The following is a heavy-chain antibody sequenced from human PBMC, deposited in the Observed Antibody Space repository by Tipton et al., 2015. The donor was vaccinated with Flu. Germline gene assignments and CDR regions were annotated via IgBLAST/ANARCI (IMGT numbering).Heavy chain of an antibody. V-gene: IGHV4-4*07. CDR3: AGIAVAGIFDY. D-gene: IGHD6-19*01. J-gene: IGHJ4*02. Sequence: TLSLTCTVSGGSISSYYWSWIRQPAGKGLEWIGRIYTSGCTNYNPSLKSRVTMSVDTSKNQFSLKLSSVTAADTAVYYCAGIAVAGIFDYWGQGTLVTVSS. CDR2: IYTSGCT. CDR1: GGSISSYY.